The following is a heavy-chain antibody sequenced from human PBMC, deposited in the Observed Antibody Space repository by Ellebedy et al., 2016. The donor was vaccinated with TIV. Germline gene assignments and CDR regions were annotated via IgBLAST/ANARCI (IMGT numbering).Heavy chain of an antibody. CDR1: GFSFSNLW. CDR2: IKTDGRET. CDR3: VGFGVFNL. V-gene: IGHV3-7*01. D-gene: IGHD3-3*01. J-gene: IGHJ5*02. Sequence: GESLKISCASWGFSFSNLWMSWVRQAPGKGLEGVAHIKTDGRETYYEDSVKGRFTIVRENAKNALFLQMDGLRVDYSAVYYCVGFGVFNLWGQGAPVTVSS.